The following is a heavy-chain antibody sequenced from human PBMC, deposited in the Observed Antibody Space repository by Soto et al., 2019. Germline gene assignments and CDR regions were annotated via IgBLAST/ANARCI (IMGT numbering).Heavy chain of an antibody. J-gene: IGHJ3*02. Sequence: QVQLVQSGAEVKKPGASVKVSCKAPGYTFTSYGISWVRQAPGQGLEWMGWISAYNGNTNYAQKLQGRVTMTTDTSTSTAYMELRSLRSDDTAVYYCARGRGYYYDSSGYVDAFDIWGQGTMVTVSS. CDR3: ARGRGYYYDSSGYVDAFDI. CDR1: GYTFTSYG. V-gene: IGHV1-18*01. D-gene: IGHD3-22*01. CDR2: ISAYNGNT.